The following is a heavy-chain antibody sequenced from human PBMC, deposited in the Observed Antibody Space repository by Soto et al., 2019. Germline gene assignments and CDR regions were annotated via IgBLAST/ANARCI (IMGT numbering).Heavy chain of an antibody. CDR3: ARHGNTVTTGYYYGMDV. Sequence: SETLSLTCTVSGASISSSNYYWGWIRQPPGRGVEWIGTMYYSGRTCYNPSLKSRVTTSVDTSKNQFSLKPSAVTATDTAVYYCARHGNTVTTGYYYGMDVWGQGTTVTVSS. D-gene: IGHD4-17*01. CDR2: MYYSGRT. J-gene: IGHJ6*02. CDR1: GASISSSNYY. V-gene: IGHV4-39*01.